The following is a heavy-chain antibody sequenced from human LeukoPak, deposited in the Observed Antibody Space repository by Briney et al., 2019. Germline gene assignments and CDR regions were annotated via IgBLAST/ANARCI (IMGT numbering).Heavy chain of an antibody. CDR1: GGSFSGYY. CDR3: ARGEIVPAAIYRQDYYYYYYMDV. V-gene: IGHV4-34*01. D-gene: IGHD2-2*02. CDR2: INHSGST. Sequence: SETLSLTCAVYGGSFSGYYWSWIRQPPGKGLEWIGEINHSGSTNYNPSLKSRVTISVDTSKNQFSLKLSSVTAADTAVYYCARGEIVPAAIYRQDYYYYYYMDVWGKGTTVTVPS. J-gene: IGHJ6*03.